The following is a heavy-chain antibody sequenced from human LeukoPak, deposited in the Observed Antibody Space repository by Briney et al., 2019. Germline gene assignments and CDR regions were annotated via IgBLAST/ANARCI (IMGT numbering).Heavy chain of an antibody. CDR3: AKDGIAWRVVVIDFDY. V-gene: IGHV3-23*01. J-gene: IGHJ4*02. CDR2: ISRGGANTALSDTSVNT. Sequence: GGSLRLSCAASGFIFSNYAMTWVRQAPGKGLEWISTISRGGANTALSDTSVNTYYADPVKGRFTISRDNSKNTLYLQMNSLRAEDTAAYYCAKDGIAWRVVVIDFDYWGQGTLVTVSS. D-gene: IGHD3-22*01. CDR1: GFIFSNYA.